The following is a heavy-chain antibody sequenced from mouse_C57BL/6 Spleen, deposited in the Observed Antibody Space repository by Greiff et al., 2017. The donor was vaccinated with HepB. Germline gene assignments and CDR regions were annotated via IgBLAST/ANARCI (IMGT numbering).Heavy chain of an antibody. V-gene: IGHV3-6*01. Sequence: VQLKESGPGLVKPSQSLSLTCSVTGYSITSGYYWNWIRQFPGNKLEWMGYISYDGSNNYNPSLKNRISITRDTSKNQFFLKLNSVTTEDTATYYCARGRDYGGYFDVWGTGTTVTVSS. D-gene: IGHD2-4*01. J-gene: IGHJ1*03. CDR1: GYSITSGYY. CDR3: ARGRDYGGYFDV. CDR2: ISYDGSN.